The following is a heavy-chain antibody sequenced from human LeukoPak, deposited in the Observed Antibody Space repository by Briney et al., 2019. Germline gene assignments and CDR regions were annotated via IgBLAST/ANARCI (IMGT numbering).Heavy chain of an antibody. V-gene: IGHV3-64D*06. Sequence: PGGFLRLSCSVSGFTFSTYVMHWVRQALGKGLEYVSAISSNGDNTYYADSVKGRFTISRDNSKNTLYLQMSSLRADDTAVYYCVRGTGYWGQGTLVTVPS. CDR1: GFTFSTYV. CDR3: VRGTGY. CDR2: ISSNGDNT. J-gene: IGHJ4*02.